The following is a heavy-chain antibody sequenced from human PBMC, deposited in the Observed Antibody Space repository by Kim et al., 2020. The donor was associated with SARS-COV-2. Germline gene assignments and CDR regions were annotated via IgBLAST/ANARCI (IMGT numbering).Heavy chain of an antibody. CDR3: VREGPGRGSNSGHDY. J-gene: IGHJ4*01. V-gene: IGHV3-33*01. CDR2: IWSDGSDK. CDR1: GFTFSGYV. Sequence: GGSLRLSCAASGFTFSGYVMHWVRQAPGKGLEWVAVIWSDGSDKFYGDSVKGRFTISRDNSKSTLFLQMDSLRAEDTAVYYCVREGPGRGSNSGHDYWGHGTPGTVSS. D-gene: IGHD2-2*01.